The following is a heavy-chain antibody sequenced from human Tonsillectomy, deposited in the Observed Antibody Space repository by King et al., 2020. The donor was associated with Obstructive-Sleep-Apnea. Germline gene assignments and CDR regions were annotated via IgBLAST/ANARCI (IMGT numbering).Heavy chain of an antibody. D-gene: IGHD2-15*01. Sequence: QLVQSGAEVKKPGSSVKVSCKASGGTFSSYAISWVRQAPGQGLEWMGGIIPILGIANYAQKFQGRVTITADKSTSTAYMELSSLRSEDTAVYYCARPHHCSGGSCYGAFDIWGQGTMLTVSS. J-gene: IGHJ3*02. CDR3: ARPHHCSGGSCYGAFDI. V-gene: IGHV1-69*10. CDR1: GGTFSSYA. CDR2: IIPILGIA.